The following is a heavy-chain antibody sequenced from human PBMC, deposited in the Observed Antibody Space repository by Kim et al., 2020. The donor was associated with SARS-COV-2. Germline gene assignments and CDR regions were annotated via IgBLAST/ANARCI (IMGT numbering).Heavy chain of an antibody. D-gene: IGHD3-10*01. CDR3: ARTHYYGSGSYHLDY. CDR2: INHSGST. V-gene: IGHV4-34*01. Sequence: SETLSLTCAVYGGSFSGYYWSWIRQPPGKGLEWIGEINHSGSTNYNPSLKSRVTISVDTSKNQFSLKLSSVTAADTAVYYCARTHYYGSGSYHLDYWGQGTLVTVSS. J-gene: IGHJ4*02. CDR1: GGSFSGYY.